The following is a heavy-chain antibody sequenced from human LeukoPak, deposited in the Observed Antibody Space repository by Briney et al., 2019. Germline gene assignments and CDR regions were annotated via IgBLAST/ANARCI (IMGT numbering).Heavy chain of an antibody. D-gene: IGHD3-10*01. CDR1: GGSFIGYY. V-gene: IGHV4-34*01. CDR2: INHSGST. Sequence: SETLSITCAVYGGSFIGYYWSWIRQPPGKGLEWIGEINHSGSTNYNPSLKSRVTISVDTSKNQFSLKLSSVTAADTAVYYCARRTPHYYGSGSYYRWFDPWGQGTLVTVSS. CDR3: ARRTPHYYGSGSYYRWFDP. J-gene: IGHJ5*02.